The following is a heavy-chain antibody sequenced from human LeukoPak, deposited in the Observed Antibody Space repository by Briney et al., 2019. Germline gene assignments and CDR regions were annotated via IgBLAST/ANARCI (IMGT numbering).Heavy chain of an antibody. V-gene: IGHV4-34*01. CDR3: ARERPLVVVPAATTLHVLDLDA. D-gene: IGHD2-2*01. CDR2: INHSGST. Sequence: SETLSLTCAVYGGSFSDYYWSWIRQPPGKGLEWIGEINHSGSTNYNPSLKSRVTISVDTSKNQFSLKLTSVTAADTAVYYCARERPLVVVPAATTLHVLDLDAWGQGTTVTVSS. CDR1: GGSFSDYY. J-gene: IGHJ6*02.